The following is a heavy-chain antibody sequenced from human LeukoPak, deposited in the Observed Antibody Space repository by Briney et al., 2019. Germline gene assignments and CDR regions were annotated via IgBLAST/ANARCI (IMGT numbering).Heavy chain of an antibody. D-gene: IGHD2-15*01. J-gene: IGHJ5*02. CDR3: ARDIGYCSGGSCPNWFDP. CDR2: IKQDGSEK. CDR1: GFTFSSYW. Sequence: GGSLRPSCAASGFTFSSYWMSWVRQAPGKGLEWVANIKQDGSEKYYVDSVKGRFTISRDNAKNSLYLQMNSLRAEDTAVYYCARDIGYCSGGSCPNWFDPWGQGTLVTVSS. V-gene: IGHV3-7*01.